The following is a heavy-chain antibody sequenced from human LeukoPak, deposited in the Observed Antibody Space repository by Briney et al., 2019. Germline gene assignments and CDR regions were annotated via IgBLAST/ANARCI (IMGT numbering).Heavy chain of an antibody. J-gene: IGHJ5*02. Sequence: ASVKVSCKASGGTFSSYAISWERQAPGQGLEWMGGIIPIFGTANYAQKFQGRVTITADKSTSTAYMELSSLRSEDTAVYYCARVAVAVAGTNFDPWGQGTLVTVSS. CDR2: IIPIFGTA. D-gene: IGHD6-19*01. V-gene: IGHV1-69*06. CDR3: ARVAVAVAGTNFDP. CDR1: GGTFSSYA.